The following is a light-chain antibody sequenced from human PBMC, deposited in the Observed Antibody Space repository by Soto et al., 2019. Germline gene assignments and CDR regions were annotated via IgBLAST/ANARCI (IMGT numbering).Light chain of an antibody. Sequence: DIQMTQSPSTLSASVGDRVTITCRASQSISSWLAWYQQKSGKAPKLLIYKASSLESGVPSRFSGSGSGTEFTLTISSLQPDDFATYYCQQYNDYGTFGQGTKVEIK. CDR1: QSISSW. J-gene: IGKJ1*01. CDR3: QQYNDYGT. CDR2: KAS. V-gene: IGKV1-5*03.